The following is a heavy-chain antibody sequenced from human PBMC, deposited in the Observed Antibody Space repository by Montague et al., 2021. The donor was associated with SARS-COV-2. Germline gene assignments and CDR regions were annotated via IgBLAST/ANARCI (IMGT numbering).Heavy chain of an antibody. CDR3: AADFWTGPTVQAY. D-gene: IGHD3/OR15-3a*01. CDR1: GGSFRYYY. CDR2: VSHTGGT. J-gene: IGHJ4*02. V-gene: IGHV4-34*01. Sequence: SETLSLICAIYGGSFRYYYYYWVRQAPGKGLEWIGEVSHTGGTNYNPSLKSRVIISMDTSKNQFSLKLTSVTAADTAVYYCAADFWTGPTVQAYWGQGTLLTVSS.